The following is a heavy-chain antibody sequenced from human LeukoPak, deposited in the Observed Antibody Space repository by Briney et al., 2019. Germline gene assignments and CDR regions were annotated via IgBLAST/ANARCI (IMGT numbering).Heavy chain of an antibody. J-gene: IGHJ3*02. CDR1: GGSISSSSYY. V-gene: IGHV4-39*07. D-gene: IGHD2-2*01. CDR2: IYYSGST. CDR3: ARPQARYCSSTSCYKGAFDI. Sequence: SETLSLTCTVSGGSISSSSYYWGWIRQPPGKGLEWIGSIYYSGSTNYNPSLKSRVTISVDTSKNQFSLKLSSVTAADTAVYYCARPQARYCSSTSCYKGAFDIWGQGTMVTVSS.